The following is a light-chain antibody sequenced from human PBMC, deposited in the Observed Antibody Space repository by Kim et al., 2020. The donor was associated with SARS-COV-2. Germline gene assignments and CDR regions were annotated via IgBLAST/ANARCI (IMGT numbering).Light chain of an antibody. CDR1: QGITNF. CDR2: GAS. J-gene: IGKJ2*01. V-gene: IGKV1-9*01. Sequence: DIQLTQSPSSLSASVGDRVTITCRASQGITNFLAWYQLRPGKAPKLLIYGASTLQSGVPSRFSGSGSGTDFTLTISSLQPEDFATYYCQHLNSYPYTFGQGTKLEIK. CDR3: QHLNSYPYT.